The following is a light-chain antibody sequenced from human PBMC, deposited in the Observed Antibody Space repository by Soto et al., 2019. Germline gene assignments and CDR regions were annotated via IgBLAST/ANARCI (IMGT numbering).Light chain of an antibody. CDR1: SSDVGGYDY. Sequence: QSVLTQPASVSGSPGQSITISCTGTSSDVGGYDYVSWYQQHPGKAPKLVIFEVSNRPSGISTRFSGSKSGNTASLTISGLQADDEADYYCSSYTTSSTSVFGTGTQLTVL. J-gene: IGLJ1*01. CDR3: SSYTTSSTSV. V-gene: IGLV2-14*01. CDR2: EVS.